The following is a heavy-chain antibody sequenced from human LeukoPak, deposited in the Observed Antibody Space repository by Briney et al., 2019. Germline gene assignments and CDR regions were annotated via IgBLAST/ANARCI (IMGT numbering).Heavy chain of an antibody. CDR1: GGSISSSSYY. V-gene: IGHV4-39*07. J-gene: IGHJ5*02. D-gene: IGHD6-13*01. CDR3: ARDPRIAAAGWYNWFDP. CDR2: IYYSGST. Sequence: SETLSLTCTVSGGSISSSSYYWGWIRQPPGKGLEWIGSIYYSGSTYYNPSLKSRVTISVDTSKNQFSLQLNSVTPEDTAVYYCARDPRIAAAGWYNWFDPWGQGTLVTVSS.